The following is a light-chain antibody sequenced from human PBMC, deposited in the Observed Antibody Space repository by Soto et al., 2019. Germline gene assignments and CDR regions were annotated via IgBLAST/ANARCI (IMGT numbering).Light chain of an antibody. CDR3: QQSYNTPPALA. CDR2: AAS. J-gene: IGKJ4*01. Sequence: DIQMTQSPSSLSASVGDRVTITCRASQSISTYLNCYQQKPGKAPKLLIYAASGLQSGVPSRFSGSGSGTDFTLTINSLQPEDFATYYCQQSYNTPPALAFGGGTKVEIK. CDR1: QSISTY. V-gene: IGKV1-39*01.